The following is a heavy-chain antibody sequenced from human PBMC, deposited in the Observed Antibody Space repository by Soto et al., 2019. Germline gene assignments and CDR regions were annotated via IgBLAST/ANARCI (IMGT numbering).Heavy chain of an antibody. Sequence: QVQLVESGGGVVQPGRSLRLSCEASGFTFSSYGMHWVRQAPGKGLEWVAVISYDGSNKYYADSVKGRFTISRDNSKNTLYLQMSSQRAEDTAVYYWAKDVRATVVSGVDYWGQGTLVTVSS. CDR2: ISYDGSNK. D-gene: IGHD4-17*01. CDR3: AKDVRATVVSGVDY. V-gene: IGHV3-30*18. J-gene: IGHJ4*02. CDR1: GFTFSSYG.